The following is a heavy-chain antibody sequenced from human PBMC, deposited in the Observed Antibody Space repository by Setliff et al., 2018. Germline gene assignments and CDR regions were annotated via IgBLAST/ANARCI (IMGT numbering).Heavy chain of an antibody. J-gene: IGHJ1*01. V-gene: IGHV4-39*01. CDR1: VDSISSSTYY. Sequence: SGTLSLTCTVSVDSISSSTYYWGWIRQPPGKGLEWIGSVYYSGTTKYNPSLGSRVTISVDASKNQFSLKLSSVTAADTAVYYCARHKTGAVGTGEHFQHWGQGTLVTVSS. D-gene: IGHD6-19*01. CDR2: VYYSGTT. CDR3: ARHKTGAVGTGEHFQH.